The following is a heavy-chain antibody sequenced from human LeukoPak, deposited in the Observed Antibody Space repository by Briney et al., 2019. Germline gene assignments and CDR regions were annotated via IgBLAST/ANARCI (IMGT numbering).Heavy chain of an antibody. CDR3: ARGVLRGYSYGYDY. Sequence: GASVKVSCKASGGTFSSYAISWVRQAPGQGLEWMGGIIPIFGTANYAQKFQGRVTITADESTSTAYMELSSLRSEDTAVYYCARGVLRGYSYGYDYWGQGTLVTVSS. D-gene: IGHD5-18*01. CDR1: GGTFSSYA. V-gene: IGHV1-69*13. CDR2: IIPIFGTA. J-gene: IGHJ4*02.